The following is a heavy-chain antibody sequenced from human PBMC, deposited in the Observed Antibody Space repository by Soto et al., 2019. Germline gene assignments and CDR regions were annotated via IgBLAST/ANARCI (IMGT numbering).Heavy chain of an antibody. Sequence: QVQLVQSGAEVKKPGSSVKVSCKASGGTFSSYAISWVRQAPGQGLEWMGGIIPISETTTYAQKFQGRVTITADESKSTDYMELSSLRSEDTAVYYCARSQGSSTSLEIYYSYYYGMDVWGQGTTVTVSS. J-gene: IGHJ6*02. CDR1: GGTFSSYA. CDR3: ARSQGSSTSLEIYYSYYYGMDV. CDR2: IIPISETT. D-gene: IGHD2-2*01. V-gene: IGHV1-69*01.